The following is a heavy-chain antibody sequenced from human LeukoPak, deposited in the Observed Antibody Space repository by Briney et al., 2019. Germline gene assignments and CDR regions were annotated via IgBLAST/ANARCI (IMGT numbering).Heavy chain of an antibody. J-gene: IGHJ3*02. CDR1: GFTFSNYA. Sequence: PGGSLRLSCAASGFTFSNYAMHWVRQAPGKGLEWVALISYDGSNKYYADSVKGRFTISRDNSKNTLYLQMNSLRAEDTAVYYCARAGYGSGSYFYAFDIWGQGTMVTVSS. CDR3: ARAGYGSGSYFYAFDI. D-gene: IGHD3-10*01. V-gene: IGHV3-30*03. CDR2: ISYDGSNK.